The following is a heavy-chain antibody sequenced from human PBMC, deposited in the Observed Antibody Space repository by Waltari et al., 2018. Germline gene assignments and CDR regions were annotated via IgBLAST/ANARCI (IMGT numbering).Heavy chain of an antibody. CDR1: GGSISSYY. Sequence: QVQLQESGPGLVKPSETLSLTCTVSGGSISSYYWSWIRQPPGKGLEWIGYIYTSGSTNYNPSLKSRVTISLDTSKNQFSLKLSSVTAADTAVYYCARGAEYYYDSSGYYYAGAFDIWGQGTMVTVSS. CDR3: ARGAEYYYDSSGYYYAGAFDI. D-gene: IGHD3-22*01. V-gene: IGHV4-4*09. CDR2: IYTSGST. J-gene: IGHJ3*02.